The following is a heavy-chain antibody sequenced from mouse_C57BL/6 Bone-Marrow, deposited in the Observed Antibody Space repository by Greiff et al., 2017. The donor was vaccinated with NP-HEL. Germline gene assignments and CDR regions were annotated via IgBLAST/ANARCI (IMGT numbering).Heavy chain of an antibody. D-gene: IGHD4-1*01. CDR3: ARDLLTGTGFAY. Sequence: EVKLLESGPGLVKPSQSLSLTCSVTGYSITSGYYWNWIRQFPGNKLEWMGYISYDGSNNYNPSLKNRISITRDTSKNQFFLKLNSVTTEDTATYYCARDLLTGTGFAYWGQGTLVTVSA. V-gene: IGHV3-6*01. J-gene: IGHJ3*01. CDR2: ISYDGSN. CDR1: GYSITSGYY.